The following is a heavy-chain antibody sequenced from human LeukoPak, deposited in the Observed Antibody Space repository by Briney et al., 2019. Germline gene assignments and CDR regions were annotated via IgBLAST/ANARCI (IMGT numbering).Heavy chain of an antibody. D-gene: IGHD3-10*02. J-gene: IGHJ4*02. CDR1: GFTFSSYG. V-gene: IGHV3-23*01. CDR2: ISGSGGST. Sequence: GGSLRLSRAASGFTFSSYGMSWVRQAPGKGLEWVSGISGSGGSTYYADSVKGRFTISRDNSKNTLYLQMNSLRAEDTAVYYCAKDFVRGVGDFDYWGQGTLVTVSS. CDR3: AKDFVRGVGDFDY.